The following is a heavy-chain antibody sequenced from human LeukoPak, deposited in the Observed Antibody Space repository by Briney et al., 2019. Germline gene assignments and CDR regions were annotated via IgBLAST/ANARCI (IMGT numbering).Heavy chain of an antibody. CDR3: XRDPYSGTYGHLYYYYMDV. Sequence: GGSLRLSCAASGFTFSDYNMNWVRQATGKSLEWVSSITSDSRYKYYVDSVRGRFTISRDNAKNTLFLEIDSLRAEDTAVYYXXRDPYSGTYGHLYYYYMDVWGKGTTVTISS. CDR2: ITSDSRYK. J-gene: IGHJ6*03. D-gene: IGHD1-26*01. CDR1: GFTFSDYN. V-gene: IGHV3-21*01.